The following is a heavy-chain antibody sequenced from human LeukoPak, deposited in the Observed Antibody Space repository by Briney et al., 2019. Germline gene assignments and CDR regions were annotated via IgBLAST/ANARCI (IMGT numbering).Heavy chain of an antibody. CDR1: GFTFSDYW. Sequence: QPGGSLRLSCAASGFTFSDYWMSWVRQARGKGLEWVANIKKDGSEKSYVDSVKGRFTISRDNAKNSLYLQMNSLRAEDTAVYYCARASPLGYCSGGSCYANIWGQGILVTVSS. CDR3: ARASPLGYCSGGSCYANI. V-gene: IGHV3-7*01. J-gene: IGHJ4*02. CDR2: IKKDGSEK. D-gene: IGHD2-15*01.